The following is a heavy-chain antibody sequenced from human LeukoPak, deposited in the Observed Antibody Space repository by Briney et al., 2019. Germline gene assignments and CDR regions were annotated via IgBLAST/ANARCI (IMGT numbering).Heavy chain of an antibody. V-gene: IGHV1-69*05. CDR2: IIPIFGTA. D-gene: IGHD3-22*01. Sequence: SSVKVSCXASGGTFSSYAISWVRQAPGQGLEWMGRIIPIFGTANYAQKFQGRVTITTDESTSTAYMELSSLRSEDTAVYYCARDRLYYDGSGYYYYYMDVWGKGTTVTVSS. J-gene: IGHJ6*03. CDR3: ARDRLYYDGSGYYYYYMDV. CDR1: GGTFSSYA.